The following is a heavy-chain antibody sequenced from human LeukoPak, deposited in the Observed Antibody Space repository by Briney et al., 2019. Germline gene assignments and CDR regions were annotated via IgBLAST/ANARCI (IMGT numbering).Heavy chain of an antibody. CDR1: GYTFTSYG. CDR2: ISAYNGNT. V-gene: IGHV1-18*01. Sequence: ASVKVSCKACGYTFTSYGISWVRQAPGQGLEWMGWISAYNGNTNYAQKLQGRVTMTTDTSTSTAYMELRSLRSDDTAVYYCARAATPKDYFDYWGQGTLVTVSS. J-gene: IGHJ4*02. CDR3: ARAATPKDYFDY.